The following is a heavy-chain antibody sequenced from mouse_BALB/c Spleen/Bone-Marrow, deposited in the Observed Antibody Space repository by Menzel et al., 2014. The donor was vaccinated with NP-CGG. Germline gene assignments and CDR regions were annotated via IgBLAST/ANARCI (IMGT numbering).Heavy chain of an antibody. J-gene: IGHJ3*01. CDR1: GFDFSRYW. CDR2: INPESNTI. D-gene: IGHD2-3*01. CDR3: ARLGYYGWFAY. V-gene: IGHV4-1*02. Sequence: VQLKESGGGLGQPGGSLKLSCAASGFDFSRYWMRWVRQAPGKGLQWIGEINPESNTINYTPSLKDKFIISRDNAKNTLYLQMSKVRSEDTALYCCARLGYYGWFAYWGQGTLVTVSA.